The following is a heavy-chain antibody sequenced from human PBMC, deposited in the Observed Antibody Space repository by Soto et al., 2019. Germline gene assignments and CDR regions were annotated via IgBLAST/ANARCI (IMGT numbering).Heavy chain of an antibody. V-gene: IGHV1-18*01. Sequence: QVQLVQSGAEVKKPGASVKVSCKASGYTFTSYGISWVRQAPGQGLEWMGWISAYNGNTKYAQKLQGRVTMTTDTSTRTAYMEVRRRRSDDTAVYYCARDLAVGLVDYWGQGTLVTVSS. CDR3: ARDLAVGLVDY. D-gene: IGHD6-19*01. CDR2: ISAYNGNT. J-gene: IGHJ4*02. CDR1: GYTFTSYG.